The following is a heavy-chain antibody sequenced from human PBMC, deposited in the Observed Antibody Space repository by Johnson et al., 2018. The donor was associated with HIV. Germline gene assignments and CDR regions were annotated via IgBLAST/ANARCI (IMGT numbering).Heavy chain of an antibody. CDR3: ARVRSSGPWVNDAFDI. Sequence: VQLVESGGGLIQPGGSLRLSCSASRFTVSSNYMSWVRQAPGKGLEWVSVIYSGGTTYYADSVKGRFTISRDNSKNTLYLQMNSLRAEDTAVYYCARVRSSGPWVNDAFDIWGQGTMVTVSS. CDR1: RFTVSSNY. D-gene: IGHD4-17*01. CDR2: IYSGGTT. J-gene: IGHJ3*02. V-gene: IGHV3-66*03.